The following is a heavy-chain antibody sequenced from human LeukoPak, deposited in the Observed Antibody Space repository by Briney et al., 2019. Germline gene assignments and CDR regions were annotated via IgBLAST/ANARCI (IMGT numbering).Heavy chain of an antibody. D-gene: IGHD2-2*02. Sequence: SETLSLTCAVYGGSFSGYCWSWIRQPPGKGLEWIGEINHSGSTNYNPSLKSRVTISVDTSKNQFSLKLSSVTAADTAVYYCARGVGYCSSTSCYIPRFDPWGQGTLVTVSS. J-gene: IGHJ5*02. V-gene: IGHV4-34*01. CDR2: INHSGST. CDR3: ARGVGYCSSTSCYIPRFDP. CDR1: GGSFSGYC.